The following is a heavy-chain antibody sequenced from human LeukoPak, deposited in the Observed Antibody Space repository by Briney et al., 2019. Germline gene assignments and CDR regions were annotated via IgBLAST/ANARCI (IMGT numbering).Heavy chain of an antibody. V-gene: IGHV1-46*01. D-gene: IGHD3-22*01. CDR1: GYSHTSDW. J-gene: IGHJ4*02. Sequence: ASVKVSCKASGYSHTSDWMHWVRQAPGQGLEWMGAINSGSGSVSHAQKLQGRVTMTRDTATSTVYMELSSLGSEDTAVYYCTREVVRTTIKNFDSWGQGTLVTVSP. CDR3: TREVVRTTIKNFDS. CDR2: INSGSGSV.